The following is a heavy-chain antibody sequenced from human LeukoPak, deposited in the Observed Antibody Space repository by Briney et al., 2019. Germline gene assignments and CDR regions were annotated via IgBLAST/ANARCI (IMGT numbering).Heavy chain of an antibody. J-gene: IGHJ6*03. D-gene: IGHD3-9*01. CDR2: ISAYNGNT. CDR3: ARQGILAGYYKDYYYYYYMDV. Sequence: ASVKVSCKASGYTFTSYGISWVRQAPGQGLEWMGWISAYNGNTNCAQKLQGRVTMTTDTSTSTAYMELRSLRSDDTAVYYCARQGILAGYYKDYYYYYYMDVWGKGTTVTVSS. V-gene: IGHV1-18*01. CDR1: GYTFTSYG.